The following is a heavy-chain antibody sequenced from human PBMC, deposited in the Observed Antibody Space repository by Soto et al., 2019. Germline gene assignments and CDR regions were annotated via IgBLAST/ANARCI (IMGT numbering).Heavy chain of an antibody. CDR2: ISYDGSNK. Sequence: AGGSLRLSCAASGFTFSSYGMHWVRQAPGKGLEWVAVISYDGSNKYYADSVKGRFTVSRDNSKNTLYLQMNSLRAEDTAVYYCAKCLSGAPPPRSYYYGMDVWGQGTTVTVSS. CDR3: AKCLSGAPPPRSYYYGMDV. V-gene: IGHV3-30*18. CDR1: GFTFSSYG. J-gene: IGHJ6*02.